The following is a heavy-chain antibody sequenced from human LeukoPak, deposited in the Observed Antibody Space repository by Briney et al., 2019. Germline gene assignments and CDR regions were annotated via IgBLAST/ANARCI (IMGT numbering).Heavy chain of an antibody. V-gene: IGHV3-21*01. CDR3: ARDLGSGWYLGYFDY. CDR1: GFTFSSYS. CDR2: ISSSSSYI. Sequence: GGVLRLSCAASGFTFSSYSMNWVRQAPGKGLEWVSSISSSSSYIYYADSVKGRFTISRDNAKNSLYLQMNSLRAEDTAVYYCARDLGSGWYLGYFDYWGQGTLVTVSS. D-gene: IGHD6-19*01. J-gene: IGHJ4*02.